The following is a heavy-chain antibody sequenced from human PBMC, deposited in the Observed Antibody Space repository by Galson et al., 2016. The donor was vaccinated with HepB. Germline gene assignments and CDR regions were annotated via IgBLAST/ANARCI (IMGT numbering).Heavy chain of an antibody. J-gene: IGHJ4*02. Sequence: ETLSLTCNVSNGSISTSNFYWGWIRQSPGKGLEWIGSIYHGGSTYYNPSLKSRVTISVDTSKNQFSLRLNSVTAADTAVYYYSSRGMEMTPIVRPVDYWGQGTLVIVSS. D-gene: IGHD5-24*01. CDR3: SSRGMEMTPIVRPVDY. V-gene: IGHV4-39*01. CDR2: IYHGGST. CDR1: NGSISTSNFY.